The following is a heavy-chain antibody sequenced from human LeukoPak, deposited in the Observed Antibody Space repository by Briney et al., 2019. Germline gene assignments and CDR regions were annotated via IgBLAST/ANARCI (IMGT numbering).Heavy chain of an antibody. V-gene: IGHV3-21*01. J-gene: IGHJ3*01. Sequence: SGGSLRLSCAASGFTFSSFNMNWVRQAPGKGLEWVSSISSSSGSIYYADSVKGRFTISRDNSKNSLFLQMNSLRVEDTAMYYCARTSWLVSKDDGFDLWGQGTMVTVPS. D-gene: IGHD6-19*01. CDR3: ARTSWLVSKDDGFDL. CDR2: ISSSSGSI. CDR1: GFTFSSFN.